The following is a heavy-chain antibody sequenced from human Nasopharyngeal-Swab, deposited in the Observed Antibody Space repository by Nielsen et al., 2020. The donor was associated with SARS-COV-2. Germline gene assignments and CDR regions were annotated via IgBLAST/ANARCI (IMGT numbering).Heavy chain of an antibody. D-gene: IGHD4-17*01. V-gene: IGHV1-46*01. J-gene: IGHJ6*02. CDR2: INPSGGST. Sequence: ASVKVSCKASGYTFTSYYMHWVRQAPGQGLEWMGIINPSGGSTSYAQKFQGRVTMTRDTSTSTVYMELSSLRSEDTAVYYCARDRVNTVTTVEPPSWKGYYYYGMDVWGQGTTVTVSS. CDR3: ARDRVNTVTTVEPPSWKGYYYYGMDV. CDR1: GYTFTSYY.